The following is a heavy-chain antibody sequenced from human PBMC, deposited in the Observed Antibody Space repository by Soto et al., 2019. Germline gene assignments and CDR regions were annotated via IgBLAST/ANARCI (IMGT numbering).Heavy chain of an antibody. D-gene: IGHD3-9*01. CDR1: GGSISSYY. CDR2: IYYSGST. V-gene: IGHV4-59*01. Sequence: PSETLSLTCTVSGGSISSYYWSWIRQPPGKGLEWIGYIYYSGSTNYNPSLKSRVTISVDTSKNQFSLKLSSVTAADTAVYYCARVSARYFDWLDVYWGQGTLVTVS. J-gene: IGHJ4*02. CDR3: ARVSARYFDWLDVY.